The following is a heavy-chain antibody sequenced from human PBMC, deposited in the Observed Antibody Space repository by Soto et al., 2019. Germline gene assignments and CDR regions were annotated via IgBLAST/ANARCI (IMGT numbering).Heavy chain of an antibody. D-gene: IGHD3-3*01. Sequence: GGSLRLSCAASGFTFSSYGMHWVRQAPGKGLEWVAVIWYDGSNKYYADSVKGRFTISRDNSKNTLYLQMNSLRAEDTAVYYCARAFPDFWSSNTYYYGMDVWAQGTTVTVSS. V-gene: IGHV3-33*01. J-gene: IGHJ6*02. CDR3: ARAFPDFWSSNTYYYGMDV. CDR2: IWYDGSNK. CDR1: GFTFSSYG.